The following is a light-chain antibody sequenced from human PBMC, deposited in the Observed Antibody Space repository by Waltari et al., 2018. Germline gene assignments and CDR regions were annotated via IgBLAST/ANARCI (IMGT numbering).Light chain of an antibody. CDR2: KDI. CDR3: QATDSRV. V-gene: IGLV3-25*03. CDR1: DLPNQY. Sequence: FQLTQSPSVSVSPGQTARITCSGSDLPNQYSYWYQQKPGKAPVLIIFKDIERPSGIPERFSASRSGTVVTLTINGVLAEDEADYYCQATDSRVFGGGTKLTV. J-gene: IGLJ2*01.